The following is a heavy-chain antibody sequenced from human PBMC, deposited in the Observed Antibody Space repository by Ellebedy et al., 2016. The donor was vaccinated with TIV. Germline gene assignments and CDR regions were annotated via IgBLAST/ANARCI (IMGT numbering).Heavy chain of an antibody. D-gene: IGHD1-14*01. CDR3: AGTVIQTGLLDY. J-gene: IGHJ4*02. V-gene: IGHV4-4*02. CDR1: GASVTSNHW. CDR2: VFHLGNT. Sequence: SETLSLTCAVSGASVTSNHWWSWVRPTPGKGLEWLGEVFHLGNTNYNPSLKSRVTISLDKSNNQFSLRLSSVTAADTAVYFCAGTVIQTGLLDYWGQGTHVIVSS.